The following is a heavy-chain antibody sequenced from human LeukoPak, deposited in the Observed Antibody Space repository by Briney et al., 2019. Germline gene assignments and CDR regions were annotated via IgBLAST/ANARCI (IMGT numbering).Heavy chain of an antibody. CDR1: GGTFSSYA. J-gene: IGHJ4*02. V-gene: IGHV1-69*04. D-gene: IGHD5-18*01. CDR3: ASGYSYGRTHFDY. CDR2: IIPILGIA. Sequence: SVKVSCKASGGTFSSYAISWVRQAPGQGLEWMGRIIPILGIANYAQKLQGRVTMTTDTSTSTAYMELRSLRSDDTAVYYCASGYSYGRTHFDYWGQGTLVTVSS.